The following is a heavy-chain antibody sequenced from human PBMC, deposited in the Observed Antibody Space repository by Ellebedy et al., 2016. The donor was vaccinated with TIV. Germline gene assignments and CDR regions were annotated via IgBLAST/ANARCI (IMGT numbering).Heavy chain of an antibody. CDR3: ARLYGDYYLLYYYGMDV. CDR1: GGSLSGYY. Sequence: MPSETLSLTCAVYGGSLSGYYWSWIRQPPGKGLEWIGEINHSGSTNYNPSLKSRVTISVDRSKNQFSLKLSSVTAADTAVYYCARLYGDYYLLYYYGMDVWGQGTTVTVSS. CDR2: INHSGST. V-gene: IGHV4-34*01. D-gene: IGHD4-17*01. J-gene: IGHJ6*02.